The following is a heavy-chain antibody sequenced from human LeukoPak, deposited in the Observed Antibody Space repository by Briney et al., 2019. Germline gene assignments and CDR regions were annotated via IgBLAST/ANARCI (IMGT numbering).Heavy chain of an antibody. CDR3: ARSLPNPRFLEWLPKDY. V-gene: IGHV4-39*01. CDR1: GGSISSSSYY. Sequence: SETLSLTCTVSGGSISSSSYYWGWIRQPPGKGLEWIGSIYYSGSTYYNPSLKSRVTISVDTSKNQFSLKLSSVTAADTAVYYCARSLPNPRFLEWLPKDYWGQGTLVTVSS. D-gene: IGHD3-3*01. CDR2: IYYSGST. J-gene: IGHJ4*02.